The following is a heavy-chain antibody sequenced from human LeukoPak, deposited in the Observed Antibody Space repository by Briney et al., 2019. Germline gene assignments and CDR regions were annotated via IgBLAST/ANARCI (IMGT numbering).Heavy chain of an antibody. CDR3: ARMPGITGAVDY. CDR2: IYRSGST. Sequence: SQTLSLTCAVSGDSFSSDDYSWSWIRQPPGKGLEWLGYIYRSGSTYYNPSLKSRVTISIDRSNNQFSLKLSSVTAADTAVYYCARMPGITGAVDYWGQGTLVTVSS. D-gene: IGHD7-27*01. J-gene: IGHJ4*02. V-gene: IGHV4-30-2*01. CDR1: GDSFSSDDYS.